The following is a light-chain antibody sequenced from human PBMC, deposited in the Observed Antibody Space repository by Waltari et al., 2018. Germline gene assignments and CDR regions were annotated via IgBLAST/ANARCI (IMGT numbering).Light chain of an antibody. CDR3: TAWDNNLSAWV. CDR1: SNNVGNQG. J-gene: IGLJ3*02. Sequence: QAGLTQPPSVSTDLGQTATLTCTGNSNNVGNQGATWLQQHQGHPPELLSYRNNNRPSGISERFSASRSGNTASLTITGLQSEDEADYYCTAWDNNLSAWVFGGGTKLTVL. CDR2: RNN. V-gene: IGLV10-54*04.